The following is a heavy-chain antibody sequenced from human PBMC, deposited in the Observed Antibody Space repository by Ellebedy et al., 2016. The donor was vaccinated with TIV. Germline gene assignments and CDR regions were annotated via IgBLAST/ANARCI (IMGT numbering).Heavy chain of an antibody. Sequence: PGGSLRLSCAASGFTFSSYEMNWVRQAPGKGLEWVSYISSSGSTIYYADSVKGRFTISRDNAKNSLYLQMNSLRAEDTAVYYCARDQGSSWYAYTHYYYYYGMDVWGQGTTVTVSS. CDR2: ISSSGSTI. D-gene: IGHD6-13*01. V-gene: IGHV3-48*03. CDR1: GFTFSSYE. J-gene: IGHJ6*02. CDR3: ARDQGSSWYAYTHYYYYYGMDV.